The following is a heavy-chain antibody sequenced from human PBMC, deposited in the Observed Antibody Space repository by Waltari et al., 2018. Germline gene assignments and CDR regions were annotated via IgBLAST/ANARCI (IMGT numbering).Heavy chain of an antibody. D-gene: IGHD3-10*01. CDR3: ARVWDYYGSGSYYGWFDP. Sequence: QVQLVQSGAEVKKPGSSVKVSCKASGGTFSSYALSWVRQAPGHGLEWMGGIIHIFGTANYEQKFQGRVTITADESTSTAYMELSSLRSEDTAVYYGARVWDYYGSGSYYGWFDPLGQGTLVTVSS. J-gene: IGHJ5*02. V-gene: IGHV1-69*01. CDR1: GGTFSSYA. CDR2: IIHIFGTA.